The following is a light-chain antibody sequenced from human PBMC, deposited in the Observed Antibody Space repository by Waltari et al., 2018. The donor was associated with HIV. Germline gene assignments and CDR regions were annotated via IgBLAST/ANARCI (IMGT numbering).Light chain of an antibody. CDR3: SSYAGTNSVV. J-gene: IGLJ2*01. CDR2: EVS. CDR1: SSYVGGCNY. V-gene: IGLV2-8*01. Sequence: QSALTQPPSASRSPGQSVTISCTGTSSYVGGCNYVPWYQSHPGKAPKVMIYEVSRRPAGVPDRFPGSKSGNTASLTVSGLQADDEADYYCSSYAGTNSVVFGGGTKLTVL.